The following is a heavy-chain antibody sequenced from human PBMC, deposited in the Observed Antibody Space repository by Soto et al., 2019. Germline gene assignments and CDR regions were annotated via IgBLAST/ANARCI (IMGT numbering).Heavy chain of an antibody. CDR3: ARPNNSGYYHGDAFDS. V-gene: IGHV1-2*02. J-gene: IGHJ3*02. Sequence: QVQLVQSGAEVKKSGASVKVSCKASGYTFTDYNMHWVRQAPGQRLEWMGWINPNSGGTENAQQFQGRLTMTRDTSISTAYMELSNLRSDDTAIYYCARPNNSGYYHGDAFDSWGQGAMVTVSS. D-gene: IGHD3-22*01. CDR2: INPNSGGT. CDR1: GYTFTDYN.